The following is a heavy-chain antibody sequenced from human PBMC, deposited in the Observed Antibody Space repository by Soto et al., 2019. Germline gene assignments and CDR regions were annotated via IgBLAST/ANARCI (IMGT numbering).Heavy chain of an antibody. CDR3: ARGLSRAVSIFGEGAYFDY. D-gene: IGHD3-3*02. CDR2: ISYDGNNK. V-gene: IGHV3-30-3*01. J-gene: IGHJ4*02. CDR1: GFTFSTYA. Sequence: SLRLSCAASGFTFSTYAMHWVRQAPGKGLEWVAVISYDGNNKNYADSVKGRFTISRDNSKNTLYLQMNSLRAEDTAVYYCARGLSRAVSIFGEGAYFDYWGQGTLVTVSS.